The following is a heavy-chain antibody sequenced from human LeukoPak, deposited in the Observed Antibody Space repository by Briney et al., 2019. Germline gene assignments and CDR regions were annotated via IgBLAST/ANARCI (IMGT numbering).Heavy chain of an antibody. D-gene: IGHD2-2*02. CDR3: AKERVGYCSSTSCYNDY. J-gene: IGHJ4*02. Sequence: GSLSLSCAASGFTFSSYAMSWVRQAPGKGLEWVSAISGSGGSTYYADSVKGRFTISRDNSKNTLYLQMNSLRAEDTAVYYCAKERVGYCSSTSCYNDYWGQGTLVTVSS. CDR2: ISGSGGST. CDR1: GFTFSSYA. V-gene: IGHV3-23*01.